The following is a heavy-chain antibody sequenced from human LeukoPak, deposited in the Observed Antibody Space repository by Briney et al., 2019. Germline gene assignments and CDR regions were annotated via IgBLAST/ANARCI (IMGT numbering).Heavy chain of an antibody. Sequence: PGRALRLSCADSGFTFSSYGMHWVRQAPGKGLEWVAVISYDGSNKYYADSVKGRFTISRDNSKNTLYLQMNSLRAEDTAVYYCYTGYSGYASFGWFDPWGQGTLVTVSS. CDR1: GFTFSSYG. CDR2: ISYDGSNK. D-gene: IGHD5-12*01. J-gene: IGHJ5*02. V-gene: IGHV3-30*03. CDR3: YTGYSGYASFGWFDP.